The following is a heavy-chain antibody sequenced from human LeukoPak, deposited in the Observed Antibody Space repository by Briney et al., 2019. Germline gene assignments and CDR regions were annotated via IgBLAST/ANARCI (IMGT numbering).Heavy chain of an antibody. Sequence: QPGGSLRLSCAASGFTFSSYAMTWVRQAPGKGLEWVSVISGSGGTTYYADSVKGRFTISRDNSKNTLYLQMNSLRAEDTAVCYCAKDGAPQQLVIYWGQGTLVTVSS. CDR3: AKDGAPQQLVIY. D-gene: IGHD6-13*01. J-gene: IGHJ4*02. CDR2: ISGSGGTT. V-gene: IGHV3-23*01. CDR1: GFTFSSYA.